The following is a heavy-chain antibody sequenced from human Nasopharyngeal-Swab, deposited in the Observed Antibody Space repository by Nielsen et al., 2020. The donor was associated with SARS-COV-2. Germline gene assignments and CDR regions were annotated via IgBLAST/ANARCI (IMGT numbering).Heavy chain of an antibody. CDR2: ISGSGGST. V-gene: IGHV3-23*01. Sequence: GGSLRLSCAASGFTFSSYAMSWVRQAPGKGLEWVSAISGSGGSTYYADSVKGRFTISRDNSKNTLYLQMNSLRAEDTAVYYCAKDEPYYDSSGYNYYYYYYMDVWGKGTTDTVSS. D-gene: IGHD3-22*01. J-gene: IGHJ6*03. CDR1: GFTFSSYA. CDR3: AKDEPYYDSSGYNYYYYYYMDV.